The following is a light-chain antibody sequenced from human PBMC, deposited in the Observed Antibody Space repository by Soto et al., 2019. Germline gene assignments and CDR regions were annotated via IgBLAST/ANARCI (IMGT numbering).Light chain of an antibody. Sequence: EIVLTQSPGTLALSPCERATLYFSASQSVRSDLAWYQQKPGQAPRLLIYGASTRATGIPARFSGSGSGTEFTLTISSLQSEDFAVYYCQQYNNWPPWTFGQGTKVDI. CDR3: QQYNNWPPWT. CDR2: GAS. CDR1: QSVRSD. J-gene: IGKJ1*01. V-gene: IGKV3-15*01.